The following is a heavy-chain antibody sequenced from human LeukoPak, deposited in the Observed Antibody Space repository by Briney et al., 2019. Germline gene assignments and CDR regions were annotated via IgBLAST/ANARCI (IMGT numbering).Heavy chain of an antibody. Sequence: GGSLRLSCAVSGLTFSTYSMTWVRQGPGKGLEWVSSVYNSGAKIFYADSVKGRFTISRDNSKNMLYLQMNSLRVEDTAVYYCAKDVAPDSGWDLDYWGQGTLVTVSS. J-gene: IGHJ4*02. CDR1: GLTFSTYS. D-gene: IGHD6-19*01. V-gene: IGHV3-23*01. CDR3: AKDVAPDSGWDLDY. CDR2: VYNSGAKI.